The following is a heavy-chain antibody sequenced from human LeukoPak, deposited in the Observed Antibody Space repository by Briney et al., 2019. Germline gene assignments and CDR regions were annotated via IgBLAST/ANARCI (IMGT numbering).Heavy chain of an antibody. CDR2: ISSSSSYI. Sequence: GGSLRLSCAASGFTFSSYSMNWVRQAPGKGLEWVSSISSSSSYIYYADSVKGRSTISRDNAKNSLYLQMNSLRAEDTAVYYCARVGVAAAANWGQGTLVTVSS. J-gene: IGHJ4*02. CDR1: GFTFSSYS. D-gene: IGHD6-13*01. V-gene: IGHV3-21*01. CDR3: ARVGVAAAAN.